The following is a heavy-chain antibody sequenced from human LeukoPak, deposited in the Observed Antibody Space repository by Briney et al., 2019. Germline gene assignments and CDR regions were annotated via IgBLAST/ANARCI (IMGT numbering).Heavy chain of an antibody. Sequence: SETLSLTCTVSGDSINTGDDYWGWIRQPPGRGLEWIGTIHYSGTTYYNPSLKSRVSISVETSKNHFSLKVTSVTAADTAMYYCARLFHPIYWGQGTLVTVSS. V-gene: IGHV4-39*02. J-gene: IGHJ4*02. CDR2: IHYSGTT. CDR3: ARLFHPIY. D-gene: IGHD3-3*01. CDR1: GDSINTGDDY.